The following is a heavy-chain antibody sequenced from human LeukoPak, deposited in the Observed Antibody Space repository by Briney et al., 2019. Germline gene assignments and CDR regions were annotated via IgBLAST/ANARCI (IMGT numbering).Heavy chain of an antibody. J-gene: IGHJ4*02. Sequence: GGSLRLSCAASGFTFSSYSMNWARQAPGKGLEWVSTISGSGDRTYYADSVKGRFTISRDNSKNTLFLHMNSLRAEDTAVYSCAKGYYGSGSYGWFDYWGQGTLVTVSS. CDR2: ISGSGDRT. CDR3: AKGYYGSGSYGWFDY. CDR1: GFTFSSYS. D-gene: IGHD3-10*01. V-gene: IGHV3-23*01.